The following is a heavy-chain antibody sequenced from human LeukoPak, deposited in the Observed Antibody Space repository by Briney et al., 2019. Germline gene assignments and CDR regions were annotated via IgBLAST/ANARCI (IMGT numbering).Heavy chain of an antibody. CDR3: AGVAYCGGDCYSLDYYYMDV. V-gene: IGHV3-74*01. D-gene: IGHD2-21*02. Sequence: GGSLRLSCAASGFTLRNYWMHWVRQTPGKGLLWVSRINGDGTSATYAGSVKGRFTISRDNAKNTLYLQMNSLRAEDTAVYYCAGVAYCGGDCYSLDYYYMDVWGKGTTVTVSS. J-gene: IGHJ6*03. CDR2: INGDGTSA. CDR1: GFTLRNYW.